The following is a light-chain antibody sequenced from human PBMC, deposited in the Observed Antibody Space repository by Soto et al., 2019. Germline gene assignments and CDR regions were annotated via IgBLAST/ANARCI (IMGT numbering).Light chain of an antibody. CDR2: GAS. V-gene: IGKV3-20*01. CDR1: QSVSSSY. Sequence: EIVLTQSPGTLSLSPGERATLSCRASQSVSSSYLAWYQQKPGQAPRLLIYGASSRATGIPDRFSGSGSGTGFTLTISRLEPEDFAVYYCQQYGTSLITFGGGTKVDIK. J-gene: IGKJ4*01. CDR3: QQYGTSLIT.